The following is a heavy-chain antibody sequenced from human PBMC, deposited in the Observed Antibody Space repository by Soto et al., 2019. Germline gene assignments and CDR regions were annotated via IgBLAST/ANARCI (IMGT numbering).Heavy chain of an antibody. Sequence: SETLSLTCAVSGGSISSSNWWSWVRQPPGKGLEWIGEIYHSGSTNYNPSLKSRVTISVDKSKNQFSLKLSSVTAADTAVYYCARGYSSGWYWIYFDYWGQGTLVTVSS. CDR1: GGSISSSNW. J-gene: IGHJ4*02. CDR3: ARGYSSGWYWIYFDY. D-gene: IGHD6-19*01. CDR2: IYHSGST. V-gene: IGHV4-4*02.